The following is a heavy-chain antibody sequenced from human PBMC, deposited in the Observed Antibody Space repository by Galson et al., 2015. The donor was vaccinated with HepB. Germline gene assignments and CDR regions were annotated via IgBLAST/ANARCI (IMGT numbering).Heavy chain of an antibody. CDR1: GFTFSSYS. D-gene: IGHD3-10*01. CDR2: ISSSSSYI. V-gene: IGHV3-21*01. Sequence: SLRLSCAASGFTFSSYSMNWVRQAPGKGLEWVSSISSSSSYIYYADSVKGRFTISRDNAKNSLYLQMNSLRAEDTAVYYCAILGMVRGVMFPFDYWGQGTLVTVPS. CDR3: AILGMVRGVMFPFDY. J-gene: IGHJ4*02.